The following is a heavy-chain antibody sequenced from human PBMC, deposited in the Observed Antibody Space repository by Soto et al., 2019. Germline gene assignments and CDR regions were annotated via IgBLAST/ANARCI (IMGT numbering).Heavy chain of an antibody. CDR1: GFTFSSYA. Sequence: GGSLRLSCAASGFTFSSYAMSWVRQAPGKGLEWVSAISGSGGSTYYADSVKGRFTISRDNSKNTLYLQMNSLRAEDTAVYYCAKPTLRYCSGGSCNLLDYWGQGTLVTVSS. CDR3: AKPTLRYCSGGSCNLLDY. V-gene: IGHV3-23*01. J-gene: IGHJ4*02. CDR2: ISGSGGST. D-gene: IGHD2-15*01.